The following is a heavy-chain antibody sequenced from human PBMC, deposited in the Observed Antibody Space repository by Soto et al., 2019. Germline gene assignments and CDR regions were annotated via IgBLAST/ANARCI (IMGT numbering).Heavy chain of an antibody. CDR3: ARSHGGSLRWHNFDY. Sequence: QVQLQESGPGLVKPSDTLSLTCAVSGYSISSSNWWGWIRQPPGKELQWIGYIYYSGSTYYNPSLKSRVTMPVDKYTNQCTLRLSSVTAVDTAVYYGARSHGGSLRWHNFDYLGQGTLVTGFS. CDR1: GYSISSSNW. D-gene: IGHD4-17*01. V-gene: IGHV4-28*01. J-gene: IGHJ4*02. CDR2: IYYSGST.